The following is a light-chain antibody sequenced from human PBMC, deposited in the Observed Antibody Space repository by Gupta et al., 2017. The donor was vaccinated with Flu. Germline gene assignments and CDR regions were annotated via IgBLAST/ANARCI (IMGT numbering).Light chain of an antibody. J-gene: IGKJ1*01. CDR2: DTS. CDR3: QQRSQWPRT. V-gene: IGKV3-11*01. Sequence: ETVLTQSTATLSLSPGERATLSCRASQSISIDLGWYQQKPGQAPRLLVYDTSNRATGIPARFSGGGSGTDFTLTISSLEPEDVAVYYCQQRSQWPRTFGQGTKVEIK. CDR1: QSISID.